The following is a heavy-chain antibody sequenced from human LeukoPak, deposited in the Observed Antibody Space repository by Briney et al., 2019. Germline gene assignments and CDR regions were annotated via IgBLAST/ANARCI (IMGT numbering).Heavy chain of an antibody. J-gene: IGHJ4*02. V-gene: IGHV3-53*04. CDR3: ARDGTPSRYGDSDY. CDR1: GFTVSSNF. D-gene: IGHD4-17*01. CDR2: IYTVGST. Sequence: PGGSLRLSCAASGFTVSSNFMSWVRQAPGKGLEWVSVIYTVGSTYYADSVKGRFTISRHDSKNTLYLQMNSLTPEDTAVYYCARDGTPSRYGDSDYWGQGTLVTVSS.